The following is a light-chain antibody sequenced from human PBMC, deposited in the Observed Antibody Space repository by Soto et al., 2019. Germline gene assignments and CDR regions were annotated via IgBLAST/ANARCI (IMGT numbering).Light chain of an antibody. J-gene: IGLJ3*02. V-gene: IGLV2-23*01. Sequence: QSALTQPASVSGSTGQSITISCTGTSSDIGNYNFVSWYQQYPGKVPKLMIYAATKRPSGVSNRFSASKSGNTASLTIAGLQAEDEADYYCCSYAGSRTWVFGGGTKLTVL. CDR3: CSYAGSRTWV. CDR1: SSDIGNYNF. CDR2: AAT.